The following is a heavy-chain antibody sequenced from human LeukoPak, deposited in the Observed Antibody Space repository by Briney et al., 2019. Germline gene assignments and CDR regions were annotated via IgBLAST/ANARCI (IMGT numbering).Heavy chain of an antibody. V-gene: IGHV3-9*01. CDR3: AKNPRYYDSSGYYYMDY. J-gene: IGHJ4*02. D-gene: IGHD3-22*01. Sequence: GGSLRLSCAASGFTFDDYAMHWVRQAPGKGLEWVSGISRNSGSIGYADSVKGRFTISRDNAKNSLYLQMNSLRAEDTALYYCAKNPRYYDSSGYYYMDYWGQGTLVTVSS. CDR1: GFTFDDYA. CDR2: ISRNSGSI.